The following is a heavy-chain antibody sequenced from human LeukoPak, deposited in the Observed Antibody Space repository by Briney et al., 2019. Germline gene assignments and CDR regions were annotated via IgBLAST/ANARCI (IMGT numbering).Heavy chain of an antibody. V-gene: IGHV3-23*01. D-gene: IGHD5-18*01. Sequence: PGGSLRLSCAASGFTFSSYAMSWVRQAPGKGLEWVSTISGSGGGTYYADSVKGRFTISRDNSKNTLYLQMNSLRAEDTAVYYCAKVPDSYGCVDYWGQGTLVTVSS. CDR3: AKVPDSYGCVDY. J-gene: IGHJ4*02. CDR2: ISGSGGGT. CDR1: GFTFSSYA.